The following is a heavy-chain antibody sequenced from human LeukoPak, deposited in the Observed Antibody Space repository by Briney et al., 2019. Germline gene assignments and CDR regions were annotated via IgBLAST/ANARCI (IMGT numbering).Heavy chain of an antibody. Sequence: PGGSVRLSCAAWGFTFSNYGMHWVRQAPGKGLEWVAVISYDGRNKYYADSVKGRFTISRDVSTNTLYLQMDSLRAEDTAVYYCAKSGSGSYYPRPPDYWGQGTLVTVSS. V-gene: IGHV3-30*18. J-gene: IGHJ4*02. CDR2: ISYDGRNK. D-gene: IGHD3-10*01. CDR1: GFTFSNYG. CDR3: AKSGSGSYYPRPPDY.